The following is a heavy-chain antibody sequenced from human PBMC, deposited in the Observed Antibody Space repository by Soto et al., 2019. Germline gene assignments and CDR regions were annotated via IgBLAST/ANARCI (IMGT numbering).Heavy chain of an antibody. CDR1: GFTFSSHS. CDR2: ITATSSFI. D-gene: IGHD6-19*01. CDR3: ARGAVVGIGYFDV. J-gene: IGHJ2*01. Sequence: EVQLVESGGGLVKPGGSLRLSCAASGFTFSSHSVNWVRQAPGKGLEWVSCITATSSFIYYADSVKGRFTISRDNAKHSLSLQMARLTVEETAVYYCARGAVVGIGYFDVSGRGNLVTVSS. V-gene: IGHV3-21*01.